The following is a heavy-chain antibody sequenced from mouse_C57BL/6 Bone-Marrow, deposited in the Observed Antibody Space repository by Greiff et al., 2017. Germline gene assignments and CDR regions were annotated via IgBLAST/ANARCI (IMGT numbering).Heavy chain of an antibody. V-gene: IGHV1-64*01. D-gene: IGHD2-1*01. J-gene: IGHJ3*01. Sequence: VQLQQPGAELVKPGASVKMSCKASGYTFTSYWMHWVKQRPGPGLEWIGMIHPNSGSTNYNEKFKSKATLTVDKSSSTAYMQLSSLTSEDSAVYYCARPPIYYGNYWFAYWCQGTLVTVSA. CDR3: ARPPIYYGNYWFAY. CDR2: IHPNSGST. CDR1: GYTFTSYW.